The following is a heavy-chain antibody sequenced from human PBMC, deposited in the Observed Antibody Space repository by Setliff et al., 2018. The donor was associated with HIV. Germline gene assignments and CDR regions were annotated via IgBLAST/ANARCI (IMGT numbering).Heavy chain of an antibody. CDR2: LKTTGEGGAM. CDR1: GFNFKNAW. J-gene: IGHJ4*02. Sequence: GESLKISCAASGFNFKNAWMTWVRQAPGRGLEWVGRLKTTGEGGAMDFVAPVKGRFNISRDDSKNTLYLQMNSLRTEDTAIYYCTVMYCSGGDCYSAYWGRGTLVTV. CDR3: TVMYCSGGDCYSAY. V-gene: IGHV3-15*01. D-gene: IGHD2-15*01.